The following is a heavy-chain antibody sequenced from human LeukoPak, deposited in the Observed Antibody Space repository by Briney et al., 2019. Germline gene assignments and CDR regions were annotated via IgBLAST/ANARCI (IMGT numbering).Heavy chain of an antibody. D-gene: IGHD4-11*01. CDR2: SIPNFRRT. CDR3: ARAGRDSNYDFDYHMDV. V-gene: IGHV1-69*05. J-gene: IGHJ6*03. CDR1: GGTFTSYA. Sequence: SVKVSCKASGGTFTSYAISWVRQAPGQGLEYVGGSIPNFRRTKYAQKFEGRATITTDETTAYMELRSLTSEDTAVYYCARAGRDSNYDFDYHMDVWGKGTTVTVSS.